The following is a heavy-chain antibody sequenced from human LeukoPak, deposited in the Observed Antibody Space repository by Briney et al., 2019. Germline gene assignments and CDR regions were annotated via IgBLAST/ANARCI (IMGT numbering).Heavy chain of an antibody. CDR2: IHYSGST. CDR1: GGSISSYY. V-gene: IGHV4-59*08. J-gene: IGHJ1*01. CDR3: ARLPRGTQPPEYFQQ. D-gene: IGHD1-1*01. Sequence: PSETLSLTCTVSGGSISSYYWSWIRQPPGKGLEWIGSIHYSGSTTYNPSLKSRVTISVDTSKNRFSLKLTSATAADTAVYYCARLPRGTQPPEYFQQWGQGTLVTVSS.